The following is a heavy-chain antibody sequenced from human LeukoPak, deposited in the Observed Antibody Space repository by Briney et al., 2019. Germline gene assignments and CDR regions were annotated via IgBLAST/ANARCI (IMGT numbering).Heavy chain of an antibody. CDR1: GYTFTSYD. D-gene: IGHD3-3*01. CDR3: ARGERLRFLEWLSQYWFDP. V-gene: IGHV1-8*01. CDR2: MNPNSGNT. J-gene: IGHJ5*02. Sequence: ASVKVSCKASGYTFTSYDINWVRQATGQGLEWMGWMNPNSGNTGYAQKFQGRVTMTRNTSISTAYMELSSLRSEDTAVYYCARGERLRFLEWLSQYWFDPWGQGTLVTVSS.